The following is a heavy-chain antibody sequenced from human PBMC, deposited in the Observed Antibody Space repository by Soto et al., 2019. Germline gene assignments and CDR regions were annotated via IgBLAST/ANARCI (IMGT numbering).Heavy chain of an antibody. CDR2: ISAYNGNT. D-gene: IGHD3-3*02. Sequence: ASVKVSCKASGYTFTSYGISWVRQAPGQGLEWMGWISAYNGNTNYAQKLQGRVTMTTDTSTSTAYMELRSLRSDDTAVYYCAREPFLDSWDNWFDPWGQGTLLTVS. J-gene: IGHJ5*02. CDR3: AREPFLDSWDNWFDP. V-gene: IGHV1-18*01. CDR1: GYTFTSYG.